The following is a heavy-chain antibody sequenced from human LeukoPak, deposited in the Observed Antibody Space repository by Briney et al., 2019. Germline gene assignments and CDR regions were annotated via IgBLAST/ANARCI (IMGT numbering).Heavy chain of an antibody. V-gene: IGHV4-59*01. CDR3: ARYDSGSYLLDY. J-gene: IGHJ4*02. Sequence: SETLSLTCTVSGGSISSYYWSWIRQPPGKGLEWIGYIYYSGSTIYNPSLQSRVTISVDTSKNQFSLKLTSVTAADTAVYYCARYDSGSYLLDYWGQGTLVTVSS. CDR2: IYYSGST. CDR1: GGSISSYY. D-gene: IGHD1-26*01.